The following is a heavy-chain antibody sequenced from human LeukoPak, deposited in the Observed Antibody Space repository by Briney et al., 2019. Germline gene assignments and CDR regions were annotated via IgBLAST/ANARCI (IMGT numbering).Heavy chain of an antibody. D-gene: IGHD1-26*01. CDR1: GFTFDDYG. J-gene: IGHJ4*02. Sequence: PGGSLRLSCAASGFTFDDYGMSWVRQAPGKGLEWVSGINWNGGSTGYADSVKGRFTISRDNAKNSLYLQMNSLRAEDTALYYCARAFSLSGSLVPFDYWGQGTLVTVSS. CDR2: INWNGGST. V-gene: IGHV3-20*04. CDR3: ARAFSLSGSLVPFDY.